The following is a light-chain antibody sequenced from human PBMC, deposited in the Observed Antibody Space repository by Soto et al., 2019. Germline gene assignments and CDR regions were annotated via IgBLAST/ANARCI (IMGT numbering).Light chain of an antibody. CDR3: QQYNSWPHT. Sequence: TQSPATLSLSPGERATLSCRASQSVYSNLAWYYQRPGQSPRLLIYGTSTRATGIPARFSGSGSGTEFTLTISSLQSEDFAVYDCQQYNSWPHTFGEGTKVEIK. CDR1: QSVYSN. V-gene: IGKV3-15*01. CDR2: GTS. J-gene: IGKJ1*01.